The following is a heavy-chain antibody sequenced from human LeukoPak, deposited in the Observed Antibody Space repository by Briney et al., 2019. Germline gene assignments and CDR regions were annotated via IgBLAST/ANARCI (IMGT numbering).Heavy chain of an antibody. J-gene: IGHJ3*02. CDR1: GGSINSSNW. CDR2: INWNGGST. V-gene: IGHV3-20*04. Sequence: PSGTLSLTCAVSGGSINSSNWWSWVRQPPGKGLEWVSAINWNGGSTGYADSVKGRFTISRDNAKNSLYLQMNSLRAEDTALYYCARRGYDFWSGYPHAFDIWGQGTMVTVSS. CDR3: ARRGYDFWSGYPHAFDI. D-gene: IGHD3-3*01.